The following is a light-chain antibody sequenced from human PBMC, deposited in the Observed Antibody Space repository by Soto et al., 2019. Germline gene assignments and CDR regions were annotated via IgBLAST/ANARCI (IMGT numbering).Light chain of an antibody. V-gene: IGKV1-39*01. Sequence: DIQITQSPSSLPASVGDRVTITCRTSQTVSTYLSWCQQKPGEAPRLLIYAGSSLQSGVPSTFGASGSGTEFTLTITSLQSEDLATYVCQQSYSSPVTCGQGTKLE. CDR2: AGS. J-gene: IGKJ2*01. CDR1: QTVSTY. CDR3: QQSYSSPVT.